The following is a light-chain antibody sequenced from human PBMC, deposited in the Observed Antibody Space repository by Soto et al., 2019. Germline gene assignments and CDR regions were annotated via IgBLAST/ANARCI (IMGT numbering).Light chain of an antibody. Sequence: DIQVTQSPSSLSASVGDSVTLSCQTSQRVDSYIHWYQHQSGKPPKLLIYAASTLQDGVPSRFSGGGSGTAFSLIITGLQPGDSATYYCQQTYTSVATFVQGTKVDIK. CDR3: QQTYTSVAT. CDR1: QRVDSY. CDR2: AAS. J-gene: IGKJ1*01. V-gene: IGKV1-39*01.